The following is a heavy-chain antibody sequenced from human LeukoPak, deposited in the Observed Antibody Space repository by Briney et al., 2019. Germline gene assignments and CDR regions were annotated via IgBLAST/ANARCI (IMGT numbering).Heavy chain of an antibody. J-gene: IGHJ4*02. CDR1: GFTFSSYS. CDR3: ARARGAGPGAHFDY. CDR2: ISSSSSYI. V-gene: IGHV3-21*04. D-gene: IGHD3-10*01. Sequence: GGSLRLSCAASGFTFSSYSMNWVRQAPGKGLEWVSSISSSSSYIYYADSVKGRFTISRDNAKNSLYLQMNSLRVEDTAVCYCARARGAGPGAHFDYWGQGTLVSVSS.